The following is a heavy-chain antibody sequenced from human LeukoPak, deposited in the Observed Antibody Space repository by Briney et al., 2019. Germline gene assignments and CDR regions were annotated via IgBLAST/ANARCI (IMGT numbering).Heavy chain of an antibody. CDR3: ARRVAAAGGTAFDI. CDR1: GFTFNTYS. CDR2: IKSQSDGATT. V-gene: IGHV3-15*01. Sequence: AGGSLRLSCAASGFTFNTYSMTWVRQAPGKGLEWVGRIKSQSDGATTDYAAPVRGRFTISRDELKDTLYLQMNSLKTEDTAVYYCARRVAAAGGTAFDIWGQGTMVTVSS. D-gene: IGHD6-13*01. J-gene: IGHJ3*02.